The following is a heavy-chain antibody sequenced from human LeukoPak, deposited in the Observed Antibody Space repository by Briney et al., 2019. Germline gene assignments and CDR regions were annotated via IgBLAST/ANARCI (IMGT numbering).Heavy chain of an antibody. CDR2: ISWDGRRT. V-gene: IGHV3-43*01. Sequence: GGSLRLSYAASGFTFDDYTMHWVRQAPGKGLEWVSLISWDGRRTYYADSVKGRFTISRDNRKNSLYLQMNSLRTEDTALYYCAKVLAQRILTGAYFDYWGQGTLVTVSS. D-gene: IGHD3-9*01. J-gene: IGHJ4*02. CDR3: AKVLAQRILTGAYFDY. CDR1: GFTFDDYT.